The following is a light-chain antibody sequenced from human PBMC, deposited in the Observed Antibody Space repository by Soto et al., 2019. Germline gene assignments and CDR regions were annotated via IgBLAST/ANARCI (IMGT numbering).Light chain of an antibody. CDR1: QSISSW. CDR3: LQYNTYSPWT. J-gene: IGKJ1*01. V-gene: IGKV1-5*03. CDR2: KAS. Sequence: DIQMTQSPSTLSASVGDRVTITCRASQSISSWLAWYQQRPGKAPKLLIYKASILESGVPSRFSGSGSGTEFTLTISSLQPDDFATYYCLQYNTYSPWTFGQGTKVEIK.